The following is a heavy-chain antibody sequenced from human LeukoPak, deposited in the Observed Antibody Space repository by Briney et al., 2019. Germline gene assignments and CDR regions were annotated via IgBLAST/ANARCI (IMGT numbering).Heavy chain of an antibody. CDR3: ATGRPRYYDSSGSGAFDI. J-gene: IGHJ3*02. D-gene: IGHD3-22*01. CDR1: GYTLTELS. CDR2: FDPEDGET. V-gene: IGHV1-24*01. Sequence: ASVKVSCKVSGYTLTELSMHWVRQAPGKGLEWMGGFDPEDGETIYAQKFQGRVTMTEDTSTDTAYMELSSLRSEDTGVYYCATGRPRYYDSSGSGAFDIWGQGTMVTVSS.